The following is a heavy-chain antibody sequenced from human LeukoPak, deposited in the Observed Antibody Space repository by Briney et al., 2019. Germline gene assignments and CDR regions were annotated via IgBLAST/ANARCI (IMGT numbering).Heavy chain of an antibody. D-gene: IGHD3-16*01. Sequence: SETLSLTCTVSGGSITDYYWSWIRQPPGKGLEWIGYISYSGSTNYNPSLKSRVTISVDTSKNQFSLKLSSVTAADTAVYYCARGGTYALVWGQGTLVTVSS. CDR3: ARGGTYALV. J-gene: IGHJ4*02. CDR1: GGSITDYY. CDR2: ISYSGST. V-gene: IGHV4-59*01.